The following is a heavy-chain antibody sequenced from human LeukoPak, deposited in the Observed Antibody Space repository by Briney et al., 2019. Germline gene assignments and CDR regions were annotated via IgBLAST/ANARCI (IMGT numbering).Heavy chain of an antibody. CDR2: ISGSGGST. CDR1: GFTFSSYA. Sequence: GGSLRLSCAASGFTFSSYAMSWDRQAPGKGLEWVSAISGSGGSTYYADSVKGRFTTSRDNSKNTLYLQMNSLRAEDTAVYYCAKDGRYCSGGSCYWWDYWGQGTLVTVSS. J-gene: IGHJ4*02. V-gene: IGHV3-23*01. CDR3: AKDGRYCSGGSCYWWDY. D-gene: IGHD2-15*01.